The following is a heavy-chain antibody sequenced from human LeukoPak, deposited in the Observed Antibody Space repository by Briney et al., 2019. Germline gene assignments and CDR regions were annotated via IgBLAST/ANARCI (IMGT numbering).Heavy chain of an antibody. CDR3: AKDTGTFSFSDY. J-gene: IGHJ4*02. CDR2: INTNSGGT. Sequence: ASVKVSCKASGYGFTDYYTHWVRQAPGQGLEWMGWINTNSGGTSYAQKFQGRVTMTRDTSMSTAYLELNRLTSDDTAVYYCAKDTGTFSFSDYWGQGTLVTVSS. V-gene: IGHV1-2*02. CDR1: GYGFTDYY. D-gene: IGHD5-18*01.